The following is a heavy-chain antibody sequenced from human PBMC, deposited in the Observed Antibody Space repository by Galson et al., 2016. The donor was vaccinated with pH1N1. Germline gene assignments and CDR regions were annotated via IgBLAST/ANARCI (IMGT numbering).Heavy chain of an antibody. V-gene: IGHV3-7*01. Sequence: SLRLSCAASGFTFSNYWTHWVRQVPGKGLEWVANIKEDGSETYYVDSVRGRFTISRGNAKNSLYLQMNSLRDEDTALYYCARAIGSRSAYWGQGTLVTVSS. CDR2: IKEDGSET. D-gene: IGHD3-16*02. CDR3: ARAIGSRSAY. CDR1: GFTFSNYW. J-gene: IGHJ4*02.